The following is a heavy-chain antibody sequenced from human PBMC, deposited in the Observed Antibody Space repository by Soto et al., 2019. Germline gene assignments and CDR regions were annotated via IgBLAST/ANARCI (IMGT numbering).Heavy chain of an antibody. CDR3: AKGTSYGYFDL. CDR2: ISWNSGSI. CDR1: GFTFDDYA. V-gene: IGHV3-9*01. Sequence: EVQLVESGGGLVQPGRSLRLSCAASGFTFDDYAMHWVRQAPGKGLEWVSGISWNSGSIGYADSVKGRFTISRDNAKNSLYLQMNGLRAEDTALYYCAKGTSYGYFDLWGRGTLVTVSS. J-gene: IGHJ2*01.